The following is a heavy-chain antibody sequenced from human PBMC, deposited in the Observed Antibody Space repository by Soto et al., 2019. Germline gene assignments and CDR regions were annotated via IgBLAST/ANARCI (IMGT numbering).Heavy chain of an antibody. D-gene: IGHD3-3*01. CDR2: ISGSDGKT. Sequence: GGSLRLSCAASGFSFGSYALSWVRQAPGKGLEWVSNISGSDGKTFYADSVKGRFSISRDTSQNTLYLQMNSLRADDTAIYYCARWSYLDYWGQGTRVTVSS. CDR1: GFSFGSYA. CDR3: ARWSYLDY. V-gene: IGHV3-23*01. J-gene: IGHJ4*02.